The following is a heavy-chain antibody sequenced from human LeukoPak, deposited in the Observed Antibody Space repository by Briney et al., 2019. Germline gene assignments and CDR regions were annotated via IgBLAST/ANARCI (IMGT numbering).Heavy chain of an antibody. J-gene: IGHJ6*02. Sequence: GGSLRLSCAASGFTFSSYAMSWVRQAPGKGLEWVSAISGSGGSTYYADSVKGRFTISRDNSKNTLYLQMNSLRAEDTAVYYCAKLNTVTTDYYYYGMDVWGQGTTVTVSS. CDR1: GFTFSSYA. CDR3: AKLNTVTTDYYYYGMDV. V-gene: IGHV3-23*01. D-gene: IGHD4-17*01. CDR2: ISGSGGST.